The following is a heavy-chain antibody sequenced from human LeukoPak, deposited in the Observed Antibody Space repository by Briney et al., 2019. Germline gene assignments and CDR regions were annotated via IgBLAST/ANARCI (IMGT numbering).Heavy chain of an antibody. V-gene: IGHV4-39*01. Sequence: SETLSLTCTVSGGSISSSRYYWGWIRQPPGKGLEWIGSIYYSGSTYYNPSLKSRVTISVDTSKKQFSLKVGSVTAADTAMYYCPRTAIDLGRSLDYWGRGTLVTVSS. D-gene: IGHD3-9*01. CDR1: GGSISSSRYY. J-gene: IGHJ4*02. CDR3: PRTAIDLGRSLDY. CDR2: IYYSGST.